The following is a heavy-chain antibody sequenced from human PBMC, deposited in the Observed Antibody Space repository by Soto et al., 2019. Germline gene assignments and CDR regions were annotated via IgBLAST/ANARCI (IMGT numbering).Heavy chain of an antibody. CDR3: ARGVENIVVVLDVFGYYGMDV. Sequence: ASVKVSCKASGYSFTSYAIYWVRQAPGQRLEWMGWINAGNGNTKYSQKLQGRVTFTGDTSASTAHMEPSSLRSEDTAVYFCARGVENIVVVLDVFGYYGMDVWGQGTTVTVSS. D-gene: IGHD2-2*01. CDR1: GYSFTSYA. CDR2: INAGNGNT. J-gene: IGHJ6*02. V-gene: IGHV1-3*01.